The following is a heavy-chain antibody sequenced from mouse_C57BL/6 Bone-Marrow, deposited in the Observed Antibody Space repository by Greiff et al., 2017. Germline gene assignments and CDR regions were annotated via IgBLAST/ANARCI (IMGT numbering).Heavy chain of an antibody. J-gene: IGHJ3*01. CDR3: TTSGWLLLFAY. Sequence: VQLQQSGAELVRPGASVKLSCTASGFNIKDDYMHWVKQRPEQGLEWIGWIDPENGDTEYASKFQGKATITADTSSNTAYLQLSSLTSEDTAFYYCTTSGWLLLFAYWGQGTLVTVSA. CDR1: GFNIKDDY. D-gene: IGHD2-3*01. CDR2: IDPENGDT. V-gene: IGHV14-4*01.